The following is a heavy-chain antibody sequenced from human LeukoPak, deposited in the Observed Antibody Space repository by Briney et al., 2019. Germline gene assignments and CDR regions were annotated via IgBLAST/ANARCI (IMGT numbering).Heavy chain of an antibody. J-gene: IGHJ6*04. V-gene: IGHV4-59*01. CDR2: IYYSGST. CDR3: ARAPPYYDFWSGYSYSLDV. D-gene: IGHD3-3*01. Sequence: PSETLSLTCTVSGGSISSYYWSWIRQPPGKGLEWIGYIYYSGSTNYNPSLKSRVTISVDTSKNQFSLKLSSVTAADTAVYYCARAPPYYDFWSGYSYSLDVWGKGTTVTVSS. CDR1: GGSISSYY.